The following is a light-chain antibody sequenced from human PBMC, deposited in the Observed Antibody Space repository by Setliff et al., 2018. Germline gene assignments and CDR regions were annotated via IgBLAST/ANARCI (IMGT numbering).Light chain of an antibody. CDR2: AAS. V-gene: IGKV1-39*01. J-gene: IGKJ1*01. CDR3: QQSFSTPGT. CDR1: ESISSY. Sequence: DIQMTQSPSSLSASVGDRVTIICRASESISSYLNWYQQKPGKAPKLLIYAASSLHGGVPSRFSGSGSGTDFTLTITSLQPEDFATYYCQQSFSTPGTFGQGTKVDIK.